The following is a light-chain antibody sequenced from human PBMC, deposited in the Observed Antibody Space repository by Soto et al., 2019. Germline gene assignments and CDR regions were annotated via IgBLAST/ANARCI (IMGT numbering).Light chain of an antibody. J-gene: IGKJ1*01. V-gene: IGKV3-15*01. CDR2: GAS. CDR1: QSVSVD. CDR3: QQRSNWPPT. Sequence: EIVLTQSPGTLSLSPGERATLSCRDSQSVSVDLAWYQQRPGQAPRLLIYGASTRATGIPVRFSGSGSGTEFSLTISSLQSEDFAFYYCQQRSNWPPTFGQGTKVDIK.